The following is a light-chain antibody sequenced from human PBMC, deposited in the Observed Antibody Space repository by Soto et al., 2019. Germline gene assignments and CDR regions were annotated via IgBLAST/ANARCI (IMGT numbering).Light chain of an antibody. V-gene: IGKV3-20*01. CDR2: GVY. Sequence: IVLTQSPGTLSLSPGERATLSCRASQTGSNSYLAWYQHKSGQAPRLLIYGVYTRASGISDRFSGSGSGTEFTLTITRLEPEDSAVYFCQHYGYSQWTFGQGTKVEIK. CDR1: QTGSNSY. CDR3: QHYGYSQWT. J-gene: IGKJ1*01.